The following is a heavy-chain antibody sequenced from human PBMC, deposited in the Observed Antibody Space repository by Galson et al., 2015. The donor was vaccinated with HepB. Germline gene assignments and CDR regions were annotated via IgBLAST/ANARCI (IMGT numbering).Heavy chain of an antibody. J-gene: IGHJ4*02. Sequence: SVKVSCKASGYNFAYGGISWVRRAPGQGPEWMGWISAYNGNRNYAQKFQGRITMTTDTSTTTAYMELRSLRSDDTAIYYCARVEGNLAAAGSHFDYWGRGTLVTVSS. V-gene: IGHV1-18*01. D-gene: IGHD6-13*01. CDR1: GYNFAYGG. CDR3: ARVEGNLAAAGSHFDY. CDR2: ISAYNGNR.